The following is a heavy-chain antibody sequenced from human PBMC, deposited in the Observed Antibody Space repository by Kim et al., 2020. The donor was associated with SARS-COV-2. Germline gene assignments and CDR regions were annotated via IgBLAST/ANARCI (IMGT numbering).Heavy chain of an antibody. D-gene: IGHD6-13*01. CDR1: GGSFSGHY. V-gene: IGHV4-34*01. CDR3: ARGRGSSSWSYYNYYGMDV. Sequence: SETLSLTCAVYGGSFSGHYWSWIRQPPGKGLEWIGEINHSGSTNYNPSLKSRVTISVDTSKNQVSLKLSSVTAADTAVYYCARGRGSSSWSYYNYYGMDVRGQGTTVTVSS. CDR2: INHSGST. J-gene: IGHJ6*02.